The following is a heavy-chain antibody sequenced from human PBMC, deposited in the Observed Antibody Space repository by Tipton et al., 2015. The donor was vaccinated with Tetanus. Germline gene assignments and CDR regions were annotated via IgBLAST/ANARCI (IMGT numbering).Heavy chain of an antibody. CDR2: IYYSGST. D-gene: IGHD6-13*01. CDR3: ARDVRDSSSWYGYFDL. J-gene: IGHJ2*01. Sequence: TLSLTCTVSGGSISSYYWSWIRQPPGEGLEWIGYIYYSGSTNYNPSLKSRVTISVDTSKNQFSLKLSSVTAADTAVYYCARDVRDSSSWYGYFDLWGRGPLVTVSS. V-gene: IGHV4-59*01. CDR1: GGSISSYY.